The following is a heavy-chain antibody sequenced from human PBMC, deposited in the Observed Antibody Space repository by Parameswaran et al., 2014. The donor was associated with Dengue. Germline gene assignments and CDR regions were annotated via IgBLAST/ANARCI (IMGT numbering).Heavy chain of an antibody. Sequence: WVRQAPGQGLEWMGWINTNTGNPTYAQDFTGRFVFSLDTSVSTAYLQIISLKAEDTAVYYCARTLNPTVWSAFWSSGYFYYHMDVWGKGTTVTVSS. V-gene: IGHV7-4-1*02. D-gene: IGHD3-3*01. CDR2: INTNTGNP. J-gene: IGHJ6*03. CDR3: ARTLNPTVWSAFWSSGYFYYHMDV.